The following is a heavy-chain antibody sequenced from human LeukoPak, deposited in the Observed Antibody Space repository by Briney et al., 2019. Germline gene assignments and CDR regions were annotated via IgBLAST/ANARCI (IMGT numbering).Heavy chain of an antibody. CDR2: IYYSGST. V-gene: IGHV4-39*01. J-gene: IGHJ4*02. CDR1: GGSISSSTYY. CDR3: ARTYYYESSGYTFDY. Sequence: FETLSLTCTVSGGSISSSTYYWGWIRQPPGKGLEWIGSIYYSGSTYYNPSLKSRVSISGDTSKNQFSLELSSVTAADTAVYFCARTYYYESSGYTFDYWGQGTRDPVSS. D-gene: IGHD3-22*01.